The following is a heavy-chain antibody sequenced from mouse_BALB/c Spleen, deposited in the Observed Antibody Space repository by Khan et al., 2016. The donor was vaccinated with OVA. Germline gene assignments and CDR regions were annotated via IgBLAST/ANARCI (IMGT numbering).Heavy chain of an antibody. CDR3: ARTGDYYFDY. D-gene: IGHD4-1*01. J-gene: IGHJ2*01. V-gene: IGHV5-17*02. Sequence: EVELVESGGGLVQPGGSRKLSCAASGFTFSGFGMHWVRQAPEKGLEWVAYISSGSKTTYYADTVKGRFNISRDTPKNPLFLQMTSLRSEDTAMYFCARTGDYYFDYWGQGTTLTVSS. CDR1: GFTFSGFG. CDR2: ISSGSKTT.